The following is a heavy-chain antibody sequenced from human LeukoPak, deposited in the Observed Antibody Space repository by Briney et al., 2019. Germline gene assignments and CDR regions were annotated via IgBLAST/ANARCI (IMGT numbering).Heavy chain of an antibody. J-gene: IGHJ4*02. CDR3: ARATTVVNWAYYFDY. CDR2: INPSGGST. Sequence: ASVKASCKASGYTFTSYYMHWVRQAPGQGLEWMGIINPSGGSTSYAQKFQGRVTMTRDMSTSTVYMELSSLRSEDTAVYYCARATTVVNWAYYFDYWGQGTLVTVSS. CDR1: GYTFTSYY. V-gene: IGHV1-46*01. D-gene: IGHD4-23*01.